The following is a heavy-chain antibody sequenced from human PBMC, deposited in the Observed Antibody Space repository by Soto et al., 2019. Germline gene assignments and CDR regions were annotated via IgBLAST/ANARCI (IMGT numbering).Heavy chain of an antibody. CDR3: ARDRGSIAVAGTRGNWFDP. Sequence: GGSLRLSCAASGFTFSSYAMYWVRQAPGKGLEWVAVISYDGSNKYYADSVKGRFTISRDNSKNTLYLQMNSLRAEDTAVYYCARDRGSIAVAGTRGNWFDPWGQGTLVTVSS. D-gene: IGHD6-19*01. CDR2: ISYDGSNK. J-gene: IGHJ5*02. CDR1: GFTFSSYA. V-gene: IGHV3-30-3*01.